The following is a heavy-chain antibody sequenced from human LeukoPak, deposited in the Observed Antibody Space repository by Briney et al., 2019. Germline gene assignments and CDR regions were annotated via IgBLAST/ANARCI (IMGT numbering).Heavy chain of an antibody. CDR2: ISYDGSNK. CDR1: GFTFSSYG. CDR3: AKDYYGSGSYFWRSDYYYGMDV. J-gene: IGHJ6*02. D-gene: IGHD3-10*01. V-gene: IGHV3-30*18. Sequence: GRSLRLSCAASGFTFSSYGTHWVRQAPGKGLEWVAVISYDGSNKYYADSVKGRFTISRDNSKNTLHLQMNSLRAEDTAVYYCAKDYYGSGSYFWRSDYYYGMDVWGQGTTVTVS.